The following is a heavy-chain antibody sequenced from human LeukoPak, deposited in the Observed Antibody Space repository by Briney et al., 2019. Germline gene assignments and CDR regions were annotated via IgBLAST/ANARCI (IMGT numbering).Heavy chain of an antibody. J-gene: IGHJ4*02. CDR1: GFTFSSYS. D-gene: IGHD5-18*01. CDR2: IKKDGSEK. Sequence: QSGGSLRLSCAASGFTFSSYSMNWVRQAPGKGLEWVANIKKDGSEKYYVDAVKGRFTISRDNAKTSLYLQMNSLRAEDTAVYYCARDLSGIAGYTYDRGIDYWGQGTLVTVSS. CDR3: ARDLSGIAGYTYDRGIDY. V-gene: IGHV3-7*01.